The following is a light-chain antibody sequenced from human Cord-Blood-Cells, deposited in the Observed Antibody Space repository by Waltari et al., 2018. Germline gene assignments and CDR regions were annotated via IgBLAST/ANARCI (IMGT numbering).Light chain of an antibody. V-gene: IGKV1-39*01. CDR1: QSISSY. CDR2: AAS. J-gene: IGKJ2*01. CDR3: QQSYITPYP. Sequence: DIQMTQSPSSLSASVGDRVTITCRASQSISSYLNWYQQKPGKAPKLLIYAASSLQSGVPSTVSGRGSGTDVTFTLILRHSEAFSSCTLQQSYITPYPFGQVTKLEIK.